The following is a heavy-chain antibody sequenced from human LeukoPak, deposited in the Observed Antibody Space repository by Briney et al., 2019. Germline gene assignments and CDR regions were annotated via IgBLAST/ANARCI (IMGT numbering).Heavy chain of an antibody. D-gene: IGHD4-17*01. CDR3: ARHEVDYGXYXFDY. V-gene: IGHV4-59*08. Sequence: SETLSLTCTVSGGSISSYYWSWIRQPPGKGLEWIGYIYYSGSTNYNPSLKSRVTISVDTSKNQFSLKLSSVTAADTAVYYCARHEVDYGXYXFDYWGQGTLVTVSS. CDR1: GGSISSYY. CDR2: IYYSGST. J-gene: IGHJ4*02.